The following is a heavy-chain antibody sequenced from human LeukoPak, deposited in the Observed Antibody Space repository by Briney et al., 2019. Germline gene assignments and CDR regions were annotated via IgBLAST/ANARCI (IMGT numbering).Heavy chain of an antibody. J-gene: IGHJ6*02. D-gene: IGHD2-15*01. Sequence: PGESMRLSCAASGLTFSSYGMHGVRQAPGRGLEWAALIWYDGSNKYYADSVKGRFTISRDNSKNTMYMQMISLRVQDTAVYYCARTLGVCSGCSCHNYYKGMDVWGQGTTVTVSS. CDR1: GLTFSSYG. V-gene: IGHV3-33*01. CDR3: ARTLGVCSGCSCHNYYKGMDV. CDR2: IWYDGSNK.